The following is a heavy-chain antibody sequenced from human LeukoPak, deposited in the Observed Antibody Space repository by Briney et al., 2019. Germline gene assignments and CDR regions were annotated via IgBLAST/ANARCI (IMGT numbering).Heavy chain of an antibody. Sequence: SSETLSLTCTVSGGSISGSSYYWGWIRQPPGKGLEWIGSIYYSGSTYYKPSLKSRVTISLDTSKNHFYLKLSSVTAADTAVYYCARGSYDILTGYSTLGEYWGRGTLVTVSS. CDR3: ARGSYDILTGYSTLGEY. J-gene: IGHJ4*02. D-gene: IGHD3-9*01. CDR1: GGSISGSSYY. CDR2: IYYSGST. V-gene: IGHV4-39*02.